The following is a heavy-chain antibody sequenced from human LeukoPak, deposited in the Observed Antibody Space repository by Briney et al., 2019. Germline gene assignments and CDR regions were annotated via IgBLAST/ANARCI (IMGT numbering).Heavy chain of an antibody. V-gene: IGHV1-69*13. J-gene: IGHJ5*02. CDR3: ARVWDVLRFLEWPPNWFDP. CDR1: GGTFSSYA. D-gene: IGHD3-3*01. Sequence: ASVNVSCKASGGTFSSYAISWVRQAPGQGLEWMGGIIPIFGTANYAQKFQGRVTITADESTSTAYMELSSLRSEDTAVYYCARVWDVLRFLEWPPNWFDPWGQGTLVTVSS. CDR2: IIPIFGTA.